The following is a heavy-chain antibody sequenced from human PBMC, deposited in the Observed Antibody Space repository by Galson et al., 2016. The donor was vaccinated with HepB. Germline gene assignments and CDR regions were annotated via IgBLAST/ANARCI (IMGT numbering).Heavy chain of an antibody. D-gene: IGHD2-15*01. CDR1: GGSISTSSW. Sequence: SETLSLTCAVSGGSISTSSWWSWVRQPPGKGLEWIGEIYHSGSTYYNPSLKARATISIDRSTNQFSLKLNSVTAADTAVYYCAALLGYCSDTFCLSGWGLDVWGQGTTVTVSS. CDR2: IYHSGST. J-gene: IGHJ6*02. V-gene: IGHV4-4*02. CDR3: AALLGYCSDTFCLSGWGLDV.